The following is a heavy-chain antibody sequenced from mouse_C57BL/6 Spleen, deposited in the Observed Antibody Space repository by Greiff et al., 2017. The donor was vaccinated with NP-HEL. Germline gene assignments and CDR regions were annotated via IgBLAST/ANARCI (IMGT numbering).Heavy chain of an antibody. D-gene: IGHD1-1*01. Sequence: VQLVESGAELVKPGASVKMSCKASGYTFTTYPIEWMKQNHGKSLEWIGNFHPYNDDTKYNEKFKGKATLTVEKSSSTVYLELSRLTSDDSAVYYCARHYGSSRHWYFDVWGTGTTVTVSS. J-gene: IGHJ1*03. V-gene: IGHV1-47*01. CDR1: GYTFTTYP. CDR2: FHPYNDDT. CDR3: ARHYGSSRHWYFDV.